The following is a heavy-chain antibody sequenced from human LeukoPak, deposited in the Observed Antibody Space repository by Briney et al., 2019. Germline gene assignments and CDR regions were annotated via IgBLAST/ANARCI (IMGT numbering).Heavy chain of an antibody. CDR2: INPNSGGT. D-gene: IGHD6-13*01. CDR3: ARGTPTFAVGIAAASVY. V-gene: IGHV1-2*02. CDR1: GYTFTGDY. Sequence: ASVNVSCNASGYTFTGDYMHWVRQAPGQGLEWMGWINPNSGGTNDAPKFQGRVTMTRDTTISTAYMELSRLRSAAVAVSYSARGTPTFAVGIAAASVYWGEGTLVTVSS. J-gene: IGHJ4*02.